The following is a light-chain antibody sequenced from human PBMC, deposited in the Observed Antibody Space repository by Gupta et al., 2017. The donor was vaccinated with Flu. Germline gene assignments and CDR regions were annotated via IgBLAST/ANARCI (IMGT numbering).Light chain of an antibody. CDR1: SPNIGSNT. J-gene: IGLJ2*01. Sequence: QSVLTQPPSASGTPGQRVTISCSGSSPNIGSNTLNWYQQLPGTAPNLLIYSNNQRPSGVPDRFSGYTSCTSASLASSGLKSEDEADDYCAAWDDSMNGDVVFGGGTKLTVL. V-gene: IGLV1-44*01. CDR3: AAWDDSMNGDVV. CDR2: SNN.